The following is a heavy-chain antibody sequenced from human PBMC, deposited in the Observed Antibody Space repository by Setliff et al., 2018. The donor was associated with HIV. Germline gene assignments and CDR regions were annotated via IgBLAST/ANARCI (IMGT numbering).Heavy chain of an antibody. D-gene: IGHD4-17*01. V-gene: IGHV4-59*01. J-gene: IGHJ3*01. Sequence: SETLSLTCTVSGGSISTYYWSWIRQPPGKGLEWIGSIYLTGSSDNNPSLKSRVTLSVDTSKHQFSLKLSSVTAADTAVYYCARVQMAYAAFDVWGQGTMVTVS. CDR2: IYLTGSS. CDR3: ARVQMAYAAFDV. CDR1: GGSISTYY.